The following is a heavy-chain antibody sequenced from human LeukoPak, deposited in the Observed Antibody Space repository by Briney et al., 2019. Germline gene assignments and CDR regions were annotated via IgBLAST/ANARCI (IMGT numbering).Heavy chain of an antibody. V-gene: IGHV3-23*01. CDR1: GFAFSNYA. Sequence: GGSLRLSCAASGFAFSNYAMSLVREAPGKGLEWVSGSSGGGINTYYADSVKGRFTISRDNSKDTLWLQMNSLRVEDTAVYYCAKKGRGNDAFDIWGQGTMVTVSS. CDR3: AKKGRGNDAFDI. D-gene: IGHD3-10*01. CDR2: SSGGGINT. J-gene: IGHJ3*02.